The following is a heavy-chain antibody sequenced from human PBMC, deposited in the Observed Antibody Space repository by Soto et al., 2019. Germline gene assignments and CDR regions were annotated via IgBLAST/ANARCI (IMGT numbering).Heavy chain of an antibody. CDR1: GGSFSGYY. Sequence: PSETLSLTCAVYGGSFSGYYWSWIRQPPGKGLEWIGEINHSGSTNYNPSLKSRVTISVGTSKNQFSLKLSSVTAADTAVYYCARGRRAAQNSTGYYYFDYWGQGTLVTVSS. CDR2: INHSGST. CDR3: ARGRRAAQNSTGYYYFDY. V-gene: IGHV4-34*01. J-gene: IGHJ4*02. D-gene: IGHD3-22*01.